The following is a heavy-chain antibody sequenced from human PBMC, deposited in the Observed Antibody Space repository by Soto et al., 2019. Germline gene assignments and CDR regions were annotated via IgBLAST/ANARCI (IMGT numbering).Heavy chain of an antibody. V-gene: IGHV4-38-2*01. CDR2: IYHTGRT. CDR3: ASSVGEYYDSSGFF. D-gene: IGHD3-22*01. Sequence: SETVSLTCAVSGYSISSRYYWGWIRQPPGKGLEWIGSIYHTGRTYYNPSLKSRVTISVDTSKNQFSLKLSSVTAADTAVYYCASSVGEYYDSSGFFWGQGTLVTVSS. CDR1: GYSISSRYY. J-gene: IGHJ4*02.